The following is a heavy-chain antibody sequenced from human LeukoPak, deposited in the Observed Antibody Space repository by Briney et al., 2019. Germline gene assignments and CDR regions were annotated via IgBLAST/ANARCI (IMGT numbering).Heavy chain of an antibody. J-gene: IGHJ4*02. V-gene: IGHV4-34*01. D-gene: IGHD6-19*01. CDR1: GGSFSGYY. Sequence: SETLSLTCAVYGGSFSGYYWSWIRQPPGKGLEWIGEISHSGSTNYNPSLKTRVTMSVDTTKNQFSLKLTTVTAAENAIFYCVGPTSIAVDGLCYADWGQGTLVTVSS. CDR2: ISHSGST. CDR3: VGPTSIAVDGLCYAD.